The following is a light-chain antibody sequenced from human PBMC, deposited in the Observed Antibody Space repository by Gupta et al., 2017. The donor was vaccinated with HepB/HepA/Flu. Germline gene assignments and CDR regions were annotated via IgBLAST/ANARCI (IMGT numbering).Light chain of an antibody. J-gene: IGLJ2*01. CDR3: CSYAGSYTVV. CDR1: SSDVGGYND. CDR2: DVS. Sequence: QSALTPPRSVFESPGQSVPIACTGSSSDVGGYNDVSWYQQHPGKAPKLMSYDVSNRPSGVPDRFSGSKSGNAASLTISGLQAEDEAEYYCCSYAGSYTVVFGGGTKLTVL. V-gene: IGLV2-11*01.